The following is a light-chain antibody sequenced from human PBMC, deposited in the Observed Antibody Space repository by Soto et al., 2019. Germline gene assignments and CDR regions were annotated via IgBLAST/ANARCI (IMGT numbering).Light chain of an antibody. CDR1: QTIGTY. Sequence: IYVTQSPSSLSASLGDRVTITCRASQTIGTYVNWYRQKSGAAPELLIYDASTLQSGVPSRFRGGASGTDFTLTISSLQLDDFATYYCQQSYNTPLTFGQGTKVDIK. V-gene: IGKV1-39*01. CDR3: QQSYNTPLT. J-gene: IGKJ1*01. CDR2: DAS.